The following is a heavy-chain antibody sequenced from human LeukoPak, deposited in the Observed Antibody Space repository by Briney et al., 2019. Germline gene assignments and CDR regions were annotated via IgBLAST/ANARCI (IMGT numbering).Heavy chain of an antibody. D-gene: IGHD2-15*01. CDR3: AKDLADPVGYYFGY. J-gene: IGHJ4*02. CDR2: IYSGGST. Sequence: GGSLRLSCAASGFTVSSNYMSWVRQAPGKGLEWVSVIYSGGSTYYADSVKGRFTISRDNSKNTLYLQMNSLRAEDTAVYYCAKDLADPVGYYFGYWGQGTLVTVSS. CDR1: GFTVSSNY. V-gene: IGHV3-53*01.